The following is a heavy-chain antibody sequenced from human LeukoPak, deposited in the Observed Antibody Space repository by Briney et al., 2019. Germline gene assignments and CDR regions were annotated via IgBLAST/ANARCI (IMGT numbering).Heavy chain of an antibody. D-gene: IGHD4-17*01. V-gene: IGHV3-23*01. CDR1: GFMFSSYS. CDR2: ISGNGGTT. CDR3: GKDPNGDYVGAFDM. Sequence: GGSLRLSCAASGFMFSSYSMSWVRQAPGKGLEWVSVISGNGGTTYYADSVKGRFTIPRDNSKNTLFLQVNSLRAEDTAVYYCGKDPNGDYVGAFDMWGQGTMVTVSP. J-gene: IGHJ3*02.